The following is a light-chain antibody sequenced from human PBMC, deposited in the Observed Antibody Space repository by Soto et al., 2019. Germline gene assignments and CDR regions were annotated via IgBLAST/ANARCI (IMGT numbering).Light chain of an antibody. J-gene: IGLJ1*01. Sequence: QSVLTQPASVSGSPGQSITISCTGTSSDVGSYNYVSWYQQHPGKAPKLMIYEVSNRPSGVPDRFSGSKSGNTASLTVSGLQAEDEADYYCSSYSGSSNLRVFGTGTKLTVL. CDR2: EVS. V-gene: IGLV2-8*01. CDR1: SSDVGSYNY. CDR3: SSYSGSSNLRV.